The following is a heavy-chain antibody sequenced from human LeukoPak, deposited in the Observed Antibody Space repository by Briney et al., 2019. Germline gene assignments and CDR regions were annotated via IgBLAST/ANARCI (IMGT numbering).Heavy chain of an antibody. CDR3: ARGRVAVAGRFDY. CDR2: IIPIFGTA. J-gene: IGHJ4*02. Sequence: GASVKVSCKASGGTFSSYAISWVRQAPGQGLEWMGGIIPIFGTANYAQKFQGRVTITADKSTSTAYMELSSLRSEDTAVYYCARGRVAVAGRFDYWGQGTLVTVSS. D-gene: IGHD6-19*01. CDR1: GGTFSSYA. V-gene: IGHV1-69*06.